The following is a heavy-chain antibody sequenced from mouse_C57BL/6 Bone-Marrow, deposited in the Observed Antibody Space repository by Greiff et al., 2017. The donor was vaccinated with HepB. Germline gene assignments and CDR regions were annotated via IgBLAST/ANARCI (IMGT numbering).Heavy chain of an antibody. CDR2: IDPETGGT. CDR1: GYTFTDYE. V-gene: IGHV1-15*01. D-gene: IGHD1-1*01. J-gene: IGHJ1*03. Sequence: QVQLQQSGAELVRPGASVTLSCKASGYTFTDYEMHWVKQTPVHGLEGIGAIDPETGGTAYNEKFKGKAILTADKSSSTAYMELPSLTSEDTAAYYCTRDYYGSSYVGWYFDVWGTGTTVTVSS. CDR3: TRDYYGSSYVGWYFDV.